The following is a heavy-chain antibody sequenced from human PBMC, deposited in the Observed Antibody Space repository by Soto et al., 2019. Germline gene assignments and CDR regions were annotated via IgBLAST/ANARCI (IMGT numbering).Heavy chain of an antibody. CDR3: ATPPPPMTIVGVGYAYYGMDV. V-gene: IGHV3-23*01. Sequence: GGSLRLSCAASGVTFISYAMSWVRQATGKGLEWVSAISGSGGSTYYADSVKGRFTISRDNSKNTLYLQMNSLRAEDTAVYYWATPPPPMTIVGVGYAYYGMDVWGQGTTVTVSS. CDR1: GVTFISYA. J-gene: IGHJ6*02. D-gene: IGHD2-2*01. CDR2: ISGSGGST.